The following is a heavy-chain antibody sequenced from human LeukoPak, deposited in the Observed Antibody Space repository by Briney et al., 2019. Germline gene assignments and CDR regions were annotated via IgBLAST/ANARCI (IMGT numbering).Heavy chain of an antibody. Sequence: GGSLRLSCAASGFTFSKYAMTWVRQAPGKGLEWVANIKQDGSEKYYVDSAKGRFTISRDNAKNSLFVQMNSLRAEDTAVYYCARGAHSAWYWDYWGQGTLVTVSS. CDR1: GFTFSKYA. J-gene: IGHJ4*02. CDR2: IKQDGSEK. D-gene: IGHD2-15*01. CDR3: ARGAHSAWYWDY. V-gene: IGHV3-7*01.